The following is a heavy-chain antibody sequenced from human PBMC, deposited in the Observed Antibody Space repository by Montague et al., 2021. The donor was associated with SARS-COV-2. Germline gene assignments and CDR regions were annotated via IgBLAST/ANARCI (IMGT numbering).Heavy chain of an antibody. CDR1: GDSVFSNSLG. Sequence: CAISGDSVFSNSLGWNWYTHTPSHGPDSQAGTYLRSKRHSDYAPSVRGRLPVNPDASKNEFSLELNYVTPEDTAVYYCVRYSCWFYFDFWGLGTLVTVSS. D-gene: IGHD6-19*01. CDR2: TYLRSKRHS. CDR3: VRYSCWFYFDF. J-gene: IGHJ4*02. V-gene: IGHV6-1*01.